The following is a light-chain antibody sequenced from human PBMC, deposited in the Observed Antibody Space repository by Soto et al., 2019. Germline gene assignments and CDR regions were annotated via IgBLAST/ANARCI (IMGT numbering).Light chain of an antibody. CDR3: QQSSTWIT. CDR2: DAS. J-gene: IGKJ5*01. CDR1: QSVSRY. Sequence: EIVLTQSPGTRSLSPVGIATVCFRASQSVSRYLAWYQQKPGQAPRLLIYDASYRATGIPARFSGSGSGTDFILTISRLETEDFAIYYCQQSSTWITFGQGTRLEI. V-gene: IGKV3-11*01.